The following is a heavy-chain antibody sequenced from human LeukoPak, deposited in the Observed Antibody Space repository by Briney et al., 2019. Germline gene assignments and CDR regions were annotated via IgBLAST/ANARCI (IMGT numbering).Heavy chain of an antibody. CDR1: GDSVSGDNW. J-gene: IGHJ4*02. D-gene: IGHD7-27*01. Sequence: PSETLSLTCAVSGDSVSGDNWRTWVRRPPGKGLEWIGEIHHSGSTKYNPSLKSRVNISIDKSNNQISLRLNSVTAADTAVYYCARNWGFYFDCRGQGTLVTVSS. CDR3: ARNWGFYFDC. CDR2: IHHSGST. V-gene: IGHV4-4*02.